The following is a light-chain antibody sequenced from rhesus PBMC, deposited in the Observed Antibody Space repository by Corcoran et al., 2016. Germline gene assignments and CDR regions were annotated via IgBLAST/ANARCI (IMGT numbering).Light chain of an antibody. V-gene: IGKV1-66*01. CDR2: YAS. CDR3: QQYNNSPYS. CDR1: QGINNY. Sequence: DIQMTQSPSSLSASVGDRVTITCRASQGINNYLSCYQQKPGKAPKPLIYYASSFETGVPSRFSGSRSGTVYTLTISSLQPEDIATYYCQQYNNSPYSFGQGTKVEIK. J-gene: IGKJ2*01.